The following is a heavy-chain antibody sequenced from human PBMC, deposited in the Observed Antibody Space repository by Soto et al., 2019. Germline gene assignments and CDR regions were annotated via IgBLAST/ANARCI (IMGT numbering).Heavy chain of an antibody. Sequence: SVKVSCKASGGTFSSYAISWVRQAPGQGLEWMGGIIPIFGTANYAQKFQGRVTITADESTSTAYMELSSLRSEDTAVYYCARSPGWAVAGASDYWGQGTLVTVSS. CDR3: ARSPGWAVAGASDY. CDR1: GGTFSSYA. CDR2: IIPIFGTA. D-gene: IGHD6-19*01. V-gene: IGHV1-69*13. J-gene: IGHJ4*02.